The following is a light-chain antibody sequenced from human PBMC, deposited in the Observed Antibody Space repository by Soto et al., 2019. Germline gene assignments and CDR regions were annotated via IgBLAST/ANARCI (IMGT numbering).Light chain of an antibody. Sequence: EILLTQSPGTLSLSPGDRATLSCRASQTVSNIYLVWYQQRPGQAPRLLIYETSIRASGIPDRFSGSGSGTDFTLTISRLEPEDFAVYWCQQFGTSPYTFGQGTKVDNK. CDR1: QTVSNIY. J-gene: IGKJ2*01. CDR3: QQFGTSPYT. V-gene: IGKV3-20*01. CDR2: ETS.